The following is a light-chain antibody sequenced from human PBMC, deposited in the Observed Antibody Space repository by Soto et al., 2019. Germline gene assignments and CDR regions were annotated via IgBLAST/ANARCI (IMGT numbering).Light chain of an antibody. CDR2: GAS. V-gene: IGKV3D-15*01. CDR1: QSVSSN. J-gene: IGKJ4*01. Sequence: EIVMTQSPATLSVSAGERVTLSCRASQSVSSNLAWYQQKPGQAPRLLIYGASTRATSIPARFSGSGSGTDFTLTISSLQSEDFAVYYCQQYNNWPPLTFGGGTKVEIK. CDR3: QQYNNWPPLT.